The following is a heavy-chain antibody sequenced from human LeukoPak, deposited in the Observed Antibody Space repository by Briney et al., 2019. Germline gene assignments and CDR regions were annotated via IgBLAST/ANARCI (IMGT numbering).Heavy chain of an antibody. J-gene: IGHJ4*02. CDR1: GFTFNNYA. CDR3: AKTAGIAAAADFDY. V-gene: IGHV3-23*01. CDR2: IVGSGDST. D-gene: IGHD6-13*01. Sequence: GGSLRLSCAASGFTFNNYAMSWVRQAPGKGLEWVSAIVGSGDSTYYADSVKGRFTISRDNSKNTLYLQMNSLRAEDTAVYYCAKTAGIAAAADFDYWGQGTLVTVSS.